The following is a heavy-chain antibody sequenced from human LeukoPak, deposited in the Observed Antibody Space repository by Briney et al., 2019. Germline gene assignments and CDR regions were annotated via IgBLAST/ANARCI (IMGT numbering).Heavy chain of an antibody. J-gene: IGHJ4*02. CDR1: GGSISSSSYY. CDR2: IYYSGST. CDR3: ARLSATVTTDIFDY. V-gene: IGHV4-39*01. D-gene: IGHD4-17*01. Sequence: SETLSLTCTVSGGSISSSSYYWGWIRQPPGKGLEWIGSIYYSGSTYYNPSLKSRVTISVDTSKNQFSLNLSSVTAADTAVYYCARLSATVTTDIFDYWGQGTLVTVSS.